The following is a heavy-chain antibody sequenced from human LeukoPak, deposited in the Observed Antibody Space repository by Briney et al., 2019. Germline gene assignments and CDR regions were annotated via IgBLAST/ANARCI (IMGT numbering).Heavy chain of an antibody. V-gene: IGHV1-24*01. CDR3: ARAELGITFGGVIVINWFDP. Sequence: ASVKVSCKDSGYTLTELSMHWVRQAPGKGLEWMGGFDPEDGETIYAQKFQGRVTMAEDTSTDTAYMELSSLRSEDTAVYYCARAELGITFGGVIVINWFDPWGQGTPVTVSS. CDR2: FDPEDGET. D-gene: IGHD3-16*02. J-gene: IGHJ5*02. CDR1: GYTLTELS.